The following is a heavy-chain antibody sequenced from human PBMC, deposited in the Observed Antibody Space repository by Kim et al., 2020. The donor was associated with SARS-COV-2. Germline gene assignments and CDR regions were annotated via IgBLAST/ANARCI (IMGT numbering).Heavy chain of an antibody. J-gene: IGHJ2*01. CDR2: IKQDGSEK. CDR3: ARDRNWRELKLLSYFDL. V-gene: IGHV3-7*03. Sequence: GGSLRLSCAASGFTFSSYWMSWVRQAPGKGLEWVANIKQDGSEKYYVDSVKGRFTISRDNAKNSLYLQMNSLRAEDTAVYYCARDRNWRELKLLSYFDLWGRGTLVTVSS. D-gene: IGHD1-26*01. CDR1: GFTFSSYW.